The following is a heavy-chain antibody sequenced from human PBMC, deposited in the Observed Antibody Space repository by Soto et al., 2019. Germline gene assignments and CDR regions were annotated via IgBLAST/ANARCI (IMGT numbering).Heavy chain of an antibody. CDR2: ISYDGGNE. J-gene: IGHJ4*02. Sequence: GGSLRLSCAGSGFTFSSYGIHWVRQAPGKGLEWVALISYDGGNEKYTESVKDRFTISRDDSHNVAYLQMSSLRTEDTAMYYCAKDRYSGTYPTDFDYWGQGSLVTVS. D-gene: IGHD1-26*01. CDR3: AKDRYSGTYPTDFDY. V-gene: IGHV3-30*18. CDR1: GFTFSSYG.